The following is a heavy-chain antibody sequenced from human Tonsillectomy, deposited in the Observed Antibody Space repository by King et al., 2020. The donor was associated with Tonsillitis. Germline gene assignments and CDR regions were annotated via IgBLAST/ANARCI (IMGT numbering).Heavy chain of an antibody. J-gene: IGHJ4*02. CDR2: ITYDGSNE. CDR1: GFSFSTYA. D-gene: IGHD2-21*01. V-gene: IGHV3-30*04. CDR3: TRRDFDVVHLPPGC. Sequence: VQLVESGGGVVQPGRSLRLSCTASGFSFSTYAMHWVRQAPGKGLEWVAVITYDGSNEYYADSVKGRFTISRDDSKSTLYLQMNSLRPEDTAVYYCTRRDFDVVHLPPGCWGQGTLVAVSS.